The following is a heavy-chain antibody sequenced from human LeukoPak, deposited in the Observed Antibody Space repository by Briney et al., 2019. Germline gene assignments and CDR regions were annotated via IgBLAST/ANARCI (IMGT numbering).Heavy chain of an antibody. V-gene: IGHV3-33*08. J-gene: IGHJ4*02. Sequence: GGSLRLSCAASGFTFSSYAMHWVRQAPGKGLEWVAVIWYDGSNKYYADSVKGRFTISRDNSKNTLYLQMNSLRAEDTAVYYCARWDYGDLTIDYWGQGTLVTVSS. CDR2: IWYDGSNK. CDR3: ARWDYGDLTIDY. D-gene: IGHD4-17*01. CDR1: GFTFSSYA.